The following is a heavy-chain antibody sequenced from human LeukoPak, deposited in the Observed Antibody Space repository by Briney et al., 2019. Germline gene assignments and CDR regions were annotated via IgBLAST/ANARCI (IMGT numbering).Heavy chain of an antibody. D-gene: IGHD6-13*01. Sequence: RASETLSLTCTVSGGSISRYYWSWIRQPPGKGLEWMGYIYYSGSTNYNPSRKSRVTISVDTSKNQFSLKLSSVTAADTAVYYCARDSDHHDIAAAGLDYWGQGTLVTVSS. CDR2: IYYSGST. J-gene: IGHJ4*02. V-gene: IGHV4-59*01. CDR1: GGSISRYY. CDR3: ARDSDHHDIAAAGLDY.